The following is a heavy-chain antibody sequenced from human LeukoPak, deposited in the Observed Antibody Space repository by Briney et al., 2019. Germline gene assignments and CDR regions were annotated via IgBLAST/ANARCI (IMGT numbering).Heavy chain of an antibody. CDR1: GYAFSAYY. CDR2: LNPQTGDT. CDR3: ARSNGGAAAGVDY. J-gene: IGHJ4*02. V-gene: IGHV1-2*02. D-gene: IGHD6-13*01. Sequence: ASVKVSCKASGYAFSAYYMHWVRQAPGQGLEWMGWLNPQTGDTHFAQKFQGRVTFTRDTSISTAYMAMSRLRSDDTAVYYCARSNGGAAAGVDYWGQGTLVTVSS.